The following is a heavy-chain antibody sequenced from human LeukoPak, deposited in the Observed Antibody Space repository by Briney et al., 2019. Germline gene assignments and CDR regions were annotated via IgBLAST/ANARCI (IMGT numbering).Heavy chain of an antibody. CDR3: ARDGELGSPADAFDI. Sequence: GGSLRLSCAASGFTFRSYWMTWVRQSPGKGLEWVANIKQDGSETYYADSVKGRFTISRDNAKRSLYLQMNSLRAEDAAVYYCARDGELGSPADAFDIWGQGTMVTVSS. CDR1: GFTFRSYW. V-gene: IGHV3-7*01. CDR2: IKQDGSET. J-gene: IGHJ3*02. D-gene: IGHD1-26*01.